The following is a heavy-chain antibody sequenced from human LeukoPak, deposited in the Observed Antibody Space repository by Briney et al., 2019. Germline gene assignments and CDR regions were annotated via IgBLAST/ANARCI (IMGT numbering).Heavy chain of an antibody. CDR2: INIDGTYT. J-gene: IGHJ4*02. CDR1: GFAFSGSW. Sequence: GGSLRLSCAASGFAFSGSWMRWVRQAPGKGLVWVSRINIDGTYTNYADSVKGRFTFSRDKAKNTLYLQMNSLRAQDTAVYYCARDLSHTFDYWGQGTLVTVSS. V-gene: IGHV3-74*01. CDR3: ARDLSHTFDY.